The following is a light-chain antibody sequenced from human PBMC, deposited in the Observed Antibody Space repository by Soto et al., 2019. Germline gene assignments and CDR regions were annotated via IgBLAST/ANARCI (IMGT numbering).Light chain of an antibody. CDR3: CSNAGSNTHVV. V-gene: IGLV2-23*01. Sequence: QSVLTQPASVSGSPGQSITISCSGTNTDLGTSSLVSWYQQHPGKAPKLIIYEASKRASGVSSRFSGSKSANTASLAISGLRAEDEAHYYCCSNAGSNTHVVFGGGTKLTVL. CDR2: EAS. CDR1: NTDLGTSSL. J-gene: IGLJ2*01.